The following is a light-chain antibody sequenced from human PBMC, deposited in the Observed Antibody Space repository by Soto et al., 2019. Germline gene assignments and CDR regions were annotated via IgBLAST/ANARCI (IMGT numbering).Light chain of an antibody. CDR2: GES. CDR3: QXYNNWPRT. Sequence: DIVMTQSPATPSLSLGERATLSCRASQSVSNDFLAWYQQKPGQAPRILIYGESTRATGIPDRLSGSGSGTEFTLTINRLQSEDFAVYYCQXYNNWPRTCGQGTKVDIK. CDR1: QSVSNDF. V-gene: IGKV3-15*01. J-gene: IGKJ1*01.